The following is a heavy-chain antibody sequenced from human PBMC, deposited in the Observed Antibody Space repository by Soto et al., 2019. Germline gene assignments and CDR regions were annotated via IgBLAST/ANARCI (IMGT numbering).Heavy chain of an antibody. Sequence: PGGSLRLSCAASGFTFSSYAISWVRQAPGKGLEWVSAISGSGGSTYYADSVKGRFTISRDNSKNTLYLQMNSLRAEDTAVYYCAKGRDLRGYYGMDVWGQGTTVTVSS. CDR3: AKGRDLRGYYGMDV. J-gene: IGHJ6*02. CDR2: ISGSGGST. D-gene: IGHD3-10*01. CDR1: GFTFSSYA. V-gene: IGHV3-23*01.